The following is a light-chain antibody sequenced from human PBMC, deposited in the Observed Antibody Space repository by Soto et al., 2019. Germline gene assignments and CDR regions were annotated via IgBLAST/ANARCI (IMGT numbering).Light chain of an antibody. J-gene: IGKJ1*01. CDR2: AAS. Sequence: EIVLTQSPGTLSLSPGESATLSCRASQTVGSNYLAWYQQRPGQAPRLLIYAASSRATGIPDRISASGSGTDFTLTISRLEPEEFAVYYCQQYLTSAQTFGQGTKVELK. CDR1: QTVGSNY. V-gene: IGKV3-20*01. CDR3: QQYLTSAQT.